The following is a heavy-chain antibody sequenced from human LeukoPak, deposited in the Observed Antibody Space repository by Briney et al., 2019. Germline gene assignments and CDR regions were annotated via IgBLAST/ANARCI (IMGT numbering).Heavy chain of an antibody. CDR2: ISGSGGST. D-gene: IGHD6-19*01. V-gene: IGHV3-23*01. J-gene: IGHJ4*02. CDR1: GFTFSSYS. Sequence: GGSLRLSCAASGFTFSSYSMNWVRQAPGKGLEWVSAISGSGGSTYYAGSVKGRFTVSRDNSKNTLYLQMNSLTIEDMALYYCAREIGSSGWAGFFDLWGQGTLVTASS. CDR3: AREIGSSGWAGFFDL.